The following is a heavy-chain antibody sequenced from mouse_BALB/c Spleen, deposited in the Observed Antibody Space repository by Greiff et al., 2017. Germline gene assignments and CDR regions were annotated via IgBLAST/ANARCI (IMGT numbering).Heavy chain of an antibody. CDR1: GDSITSCY. Sequence: VQLKQSGPSLVKPSQTLSLTCSVTGDSITSCYWNWIRKFPGNKLEYMGYISYSGSTYYNPSLKSRISSTRDTSKNQYYLQLNSVTTEDTATYYCARGAWFAYWGQGTLVTVSA. J-gene: IGHJ3*01. V-gene: IGHV3-8*02. CDR2: ISYSGST. CDR3: ARGAWFAY.